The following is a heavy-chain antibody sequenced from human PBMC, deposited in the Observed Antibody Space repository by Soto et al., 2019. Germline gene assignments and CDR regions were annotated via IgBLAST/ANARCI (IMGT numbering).Heavy chain of an antibody. CDR1: GYSISSVYY. D-gene: IGHD1-1*01. CDR2: IYHSGRT. J-gene: IGHJ4*02. CDR3: ARDNFPIVLDGTNH. V-gene: IGHV4-38-2*02. Sequence: PSETLSLTCAVSGYSISSVYYWGWIRQPPGKGLEWIGSIYHSGRTYYNPSLKSRVTISVDTSKNQFFLKLRSVTAADTAVYYCARDNFPIVLDGTNHWGQGTLVTVSS.